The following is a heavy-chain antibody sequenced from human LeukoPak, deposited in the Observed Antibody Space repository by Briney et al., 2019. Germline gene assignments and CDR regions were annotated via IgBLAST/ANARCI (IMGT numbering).Heavy chain of an antibody. V-gene: IGHV1-46*01. D-gene: IGHD3-10*01. CDR3: ARDSGIYYGVFNWFDP. Sequence: GASVKVSCKASGYTFTSYYMHWVRQAPGQGLEWMGIINPSGGSTSYAQKFQGRVTMTRDTSTSTVYMELSSLRSEDTAVYYCARDSGIYYGVFNWFDPWGQGTLVTVSS. J-gene: IGHJ5*02. CDR1: GYTFTSYY. CDR2: INPSGGST.